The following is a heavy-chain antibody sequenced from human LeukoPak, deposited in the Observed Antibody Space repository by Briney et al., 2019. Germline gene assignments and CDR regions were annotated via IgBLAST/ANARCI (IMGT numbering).Heavy chain of an antibody. CDR1: GYAFTSYY. D-gene: IGHD2-2*01. J-gene: IGHJ4*02. CDR3: ARDSVIVVVPAASFDY. CDR2: ISAYNGNT. Sequence: GASVKVSCKASGYAFTSYYMHWLRQAPGQGLEWMGWISAYNGNTNYAQKLQGRVTMTTDTSTSTAYMELRSLRSDDTAVYYCARDSVIVVVPAASFDYWGQGTLVTVSS. V-gene: IGHV1-18*04.